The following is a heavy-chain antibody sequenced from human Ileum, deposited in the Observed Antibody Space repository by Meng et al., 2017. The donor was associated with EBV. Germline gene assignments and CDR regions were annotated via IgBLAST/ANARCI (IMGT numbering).Heavy chain of an antibody. CDR2: HSEST. CDR1: GGFISRGGYH. Sequence: QLQLQESGPGLVKPSLTLSLTCVVSGGFISRGGYHWSWIRQAPGKGLEWIGHSESTSYNPSLRSRVAISVDTSKNQFSLRLDSVTAADTAVYYCTTYAGGAGGRGYWGPGTLVTVAS. J-gene: IGHJ4*02. V-gene: IGHV4-30-4*01. CDR3: TTYAGGAGGRGY. D-gene: IGHD2-15*01.